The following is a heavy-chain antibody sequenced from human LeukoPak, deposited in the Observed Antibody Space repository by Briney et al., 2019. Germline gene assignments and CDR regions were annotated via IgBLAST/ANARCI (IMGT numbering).Heavy chain of an antibody. CDR3: ARVHYDFWSGNTYYFDY. CDR1: GYTFTGYY. D-gene: IGHD3-3*01. J-gene: IGHJ4*02. Sequence: ASVNVSCKASGYTFTGYYMHWVRQAPGQGLEWMGRINPNSGGTNYAQKFQGRVTVTRDTSISTAYMELSRLRSDDTAVYYCARVHYDFWSGNTYYFDYWGQGTLVTVSS. CDR2: INPNSGGT. V-gene: IGHV1-2*06.